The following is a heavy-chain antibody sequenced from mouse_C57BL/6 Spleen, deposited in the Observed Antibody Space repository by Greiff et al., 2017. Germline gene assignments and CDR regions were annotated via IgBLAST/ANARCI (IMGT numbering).Heavy chain of an antibody. CDR3: ARDQEYDSSGYLWYFDV. CDR1: GFTFSSYA. V-gene: IGHV5-4*01. J-gene: IGHJ1*03. D-gene: IGHD3-2*02. CDR2: ISDGGSYT. Sequence: EVKVVESGGGLVKPGGSLKLSCAASGFTFSSYAMSWVRQTPEKRLEWVATISDGGSYTYYPDNVKGRFTISRDNAKNNLYLQMSHLKSEDTAMYYCARDQEYDSSGYLWYFDVWGTGTTVTVSS.